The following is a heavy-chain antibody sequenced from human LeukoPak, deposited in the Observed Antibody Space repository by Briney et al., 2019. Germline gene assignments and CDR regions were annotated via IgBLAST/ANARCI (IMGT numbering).Heavy chain of an antibody. CDR2: ISGSGGST. V-gene: IGHV3-23*01. Sequence: GGSLRLSCAASGFTLSSYAMSWVRQAPGKGGEWVSAISGSGGSTYYADSVKGRFTISRDNSKNTLYLQMNSLRAEDTAVYYCAKDSGVVVVPAATRTVDYWGQGTLVTVSS. CDR3: AKDSGVVVVPAATRTVDY. J-gene: IGHJ4*02. D-gene: IGHD2-2*01. CDR1: GFTLSSYA.